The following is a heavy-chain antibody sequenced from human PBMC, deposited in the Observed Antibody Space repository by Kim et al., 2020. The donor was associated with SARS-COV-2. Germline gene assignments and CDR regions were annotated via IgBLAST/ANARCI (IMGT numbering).Heavy chain of an antibody. Sequence: PSLKSRLTITKDTSKNQVVLTMTNMDPVDTATYYCAHSLHSSSYAHYFDYWGQGTLVTVSS. CDR3: AHSLHSSSYAHYFDY. J-gene: IGHJ4*02. V-gene: IGHV2-5*01. D-gene: IGHD6-6*01.